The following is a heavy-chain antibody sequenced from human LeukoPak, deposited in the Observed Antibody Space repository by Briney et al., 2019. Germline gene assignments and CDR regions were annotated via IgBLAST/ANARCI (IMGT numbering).Heavy chain of an antibody. D-gene: IGHD2-15*01. CDR2: ISSSSSYI. V-gene: IGHV3-21*01. CDR3: ARAGDIVVVVAETGFDY. Sequence: GGSLRLSCAASGFTFSGYSMNWVRQAPGKGLEWVSSISSSSSYIYYADSVKGRFTISRDNAKNSLYLQMNSLRAEDTAVYYCARAGDIVVVVAETGFDYWGQGTLVTVSS. J-gene: IGHJ4*02. CDR1: GFTFSGYS.